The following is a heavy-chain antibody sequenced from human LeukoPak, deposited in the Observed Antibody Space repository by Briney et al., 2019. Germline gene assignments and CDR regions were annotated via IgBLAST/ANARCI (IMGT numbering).Heavy chain of an antibody. CDR1: GFTFSSYW. D-gene: IGHD4-17*01. Sequence: SGGSLRLSCAASGFTFSSYWMHWVRQAPGKGLVWVSRTNSDGSSTSYADSVKGRFTISRDNAKNTLYLQMNSLRAEDTAVYYCATVTYSGYYYYGMDVWGQGTTVTVSS. V-gene: IGHV3-74*01. CDR2: TNSDGSST. CDR3: ATVTYSGYYYYGMDV. J-gene: IGHJ6*02.